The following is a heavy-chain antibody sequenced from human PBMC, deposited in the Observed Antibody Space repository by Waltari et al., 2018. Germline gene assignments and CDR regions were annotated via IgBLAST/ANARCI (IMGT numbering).Heavy chain of an antibody. CDR3: ARGRDLYANFDYNWFDP. J-gene: IGHJ5*02. V-gene: IGHV1-8*02. CDR2: MNPNSGAT. Sequence: QVQLVQAGAKVLKPWASVKVSCHASGYTFINYEINWVRQAAGQGLEWMGWMNPNSGATAYAQKFQDRITMTRDTSITTAYMELSNLRSDDTAVFYCARGRDLYANFDYNWFDPWGQGTLVTVSS. CDR1: GYTFINYE. D-gene: IGHD2-8*01.